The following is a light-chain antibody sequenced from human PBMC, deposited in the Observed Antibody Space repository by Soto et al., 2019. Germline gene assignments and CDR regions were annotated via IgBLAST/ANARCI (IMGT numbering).Light chain of an antibody. V-gene: IGKV1-5*01. CDR3: QHDDTYPGS. Sequence: EIQVAQSPFTLSVSAEDRVTLTCRASQSIVIWLAWYQQQPGKAPSLLIYDASTVNSGVPSRFSGSGSGTEFTLTISSLQADDFANYYYQHDDTYPGSFGQGPRVDI. CDR2: DAS. J-gene: IGKJ1*01. CDR1: QSIVIW.